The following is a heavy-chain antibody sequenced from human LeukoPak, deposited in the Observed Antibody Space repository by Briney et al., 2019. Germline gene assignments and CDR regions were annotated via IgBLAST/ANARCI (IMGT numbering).Heavy chain of an antibody. V-gene: IGHV4-61*01. CDR3: ASTYPYCGGDCFIDP. D-gene: IGHD2-21*02. Sequence: SETLSLTCTVSGGSVSSGSYYWSWIRQPPGKGLEWIGYIYYSGSTNYNPSLKSRVTISVDTSKNQFSLKLSSVTAADTAVYYCASTYPYCGGDCFIDPWGQEPWSPSPQ. CDR2: IYYSGST. CDR1: GGSVSSGSYY. J-gene: IGHJ5*02.